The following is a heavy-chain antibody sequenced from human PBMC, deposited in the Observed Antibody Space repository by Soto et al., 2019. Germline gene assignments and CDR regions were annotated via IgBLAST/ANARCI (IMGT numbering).Heavy chain of an antibody. CDR2: VYHNGTS. J-gene: IGHJ6*02. V-gene: IGHV4-4*02. CDR1: GGSIRSTNW. Sequence: PSETLSLTCVVSGGSIRSTNWWAWFRQTPGKGLEWIGEVYHNGTSNYNPSLKGRATISVDRSKDQVSLRLNSVIDADTAVYYCARDLDRYCSVTSCHAMDVWGQGTPVTVS. D-gene: IGHD2-15*01. CDR3: ARDLDRYCSVTSCHAMDV.